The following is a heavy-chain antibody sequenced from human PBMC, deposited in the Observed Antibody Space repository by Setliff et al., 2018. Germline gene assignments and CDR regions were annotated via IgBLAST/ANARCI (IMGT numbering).Heavy chain of an antibody. J-gene: IGHJ4*02. CDR1: GYIFTDYG. CDR3: SRLVRFCTRTVCQRLSGDDY. V-gene: IGHV1-18*01. D-gene: IGHD3-10*01. CDR2: ISPYNGNT. Sequence: GASVKVSCKASGYIFTDYGVSWVRQAPGQGLEWVGWISPYNGNTYYAPKFQGTAIMTTDTATTTAYLELRSLRSDDTAVYFCSRLVRFCTRTVCQRLSGDDYWGQGTLVTVSS.